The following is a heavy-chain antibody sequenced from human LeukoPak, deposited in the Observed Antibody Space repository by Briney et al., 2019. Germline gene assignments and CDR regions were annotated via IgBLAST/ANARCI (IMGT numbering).Heavy chain of an antibody. CDR2: ISSSSYI. D-gene: IGHD2-2*01. J-gene: IGHJ6*03. V-gene: IGHV3-21*01. Sequence: GGSLRLSCAASGFTFSSYSMNWVRQAPGKGLEWVSSISSSSYIYYADSVKGRFTISRDNAKNSLYLQMNSLRAEDTAAYYCARGALAQYCSSTSCYPNYMDVWGKGTTVTVSS. CDR1: GFTFSSYS. CDR3: ARGALAQYCSSTSCYPNYMDV.